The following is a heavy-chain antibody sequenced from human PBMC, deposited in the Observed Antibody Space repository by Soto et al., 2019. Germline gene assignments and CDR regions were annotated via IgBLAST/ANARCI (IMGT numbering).Heavy chain of an antibody. Sequence: GGSLRLSCAASGFTFSSYGMHWVRQAPGKGLEWVAVISYDGSNKYYADSVKGRFTISRDNSKNTLYLQMNSLRAEDTAVYYCAKDKVPGYCSGGSCYSFDYWGQGTLVTVSS. CDR3: AKDKVPGYCSGGSCYSFDY. CDR2: ISYDGSNK. D-gene: IGHD2-15*01. CDR1: GFTFSSYG. V-gene: IGHV3-30*18. J-gene: IGHJ4*02.